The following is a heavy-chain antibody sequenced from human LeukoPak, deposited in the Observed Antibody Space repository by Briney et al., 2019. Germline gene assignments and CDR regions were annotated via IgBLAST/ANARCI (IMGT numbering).Heavy chain of an antibody. Sequence: GGSLRLSCAASGFTFSNYDMHWVRQAPGKGLEWVTLISYEGGNKYYADSVKGRFTISRDNSKNTLYLQMNSLRAEDTAVYYCAKDRNDTQKGLYYFDYWGQGTLVTVSS. V-gene: IGHV3-30*18. J-gene: IGHJ4*02. CDR1: GFTFSNYD. D-gene: IGHD3-22*01. CDR2: ISYEGGNK. CDR3: AKDRNDTQKGLYYFDY.